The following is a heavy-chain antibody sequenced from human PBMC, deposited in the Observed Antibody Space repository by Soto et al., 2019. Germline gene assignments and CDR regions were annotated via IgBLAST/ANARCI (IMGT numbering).Heavy chain of an antibody. CDR3: ARTGGYGSGMNWFDP. D-gene: IGHD3-10*01. J-gene: IGHJ5*02. CDR2: IWYDGSNK. V-gene: IGHV3-33*01. Sequence: QVQLVESGGGVVQPGRSLRLSCAASGFTFSSYGMHWVRQAPGKGLEGVAVIWYDGSNKYYADSVKGRFTISRDNSKNTLYLQMNSMRAEDTAVYYCARTGGYGSGMNWFDPWGQGTLVTVSS. CDR1: GFTFSSYG.